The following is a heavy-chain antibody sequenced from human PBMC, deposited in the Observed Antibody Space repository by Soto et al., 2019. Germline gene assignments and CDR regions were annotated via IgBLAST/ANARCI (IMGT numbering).Heavy chain of an antibody. Sequence: GGSLRLSCAASGFTFSSYWMSWVRQAPGKGLEWVANIKQDGSEKYYVDSVKGRFTISRDKAKNSLYLQMNSLRAEDTAVYYCARRRSGAGHEFDYWGQGTLVTVSS. D-gene: IGHD3-10*01. CDR2: IKQDGSEK. CDR1: GFTFSSYW. J-gene: IGHJ4*02. V-gene: IGHV3-7*01. CDR3: ARRRSGAGHEFDY.